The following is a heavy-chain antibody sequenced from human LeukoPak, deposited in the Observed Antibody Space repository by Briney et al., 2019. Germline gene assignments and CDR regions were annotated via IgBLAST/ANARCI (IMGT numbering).Heavy chain of an antibody. CDR2: INEEGSEK. CDR3: GRGFWVDIVATLAY. Sequence: PGGSVRLSCATSGFTFSSYWLSWVRQAPGKGLEWVANINEEGSEKYYVDSVKGRFTISRDNAKKSVYLQMNSLRDEDTAVYYCGRGFWVDIVATLAYWGQGTLVTVSS. CDR1: GFTFSSYW. J-gene: IGHJ4*02. D-gene: IGHD5-12*01. V-gene: IGHV3-7*04.